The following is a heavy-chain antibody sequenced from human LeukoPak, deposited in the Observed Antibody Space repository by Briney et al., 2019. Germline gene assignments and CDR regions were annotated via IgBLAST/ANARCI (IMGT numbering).Heavy chain of an antibody. CDR2: IRNDGSNK. D-gene: IGHD6-19*01. J-gene: IGHJ5*02. CDR3: ARDPSSGWYLKGWFDP. V-gene: IGHV3-30*02. CDR1: GSTFSSYG. Sequence: GGSLRLSCAASGSTFSSYGMHWVRQAPGKGLEWVALIRNDGSNKYYADSVKGRFTISRDNSKNSLYLQMNSLRAEDTAVYYCARDPSSGWYLKGWFDPWGQGTLVTVSS.